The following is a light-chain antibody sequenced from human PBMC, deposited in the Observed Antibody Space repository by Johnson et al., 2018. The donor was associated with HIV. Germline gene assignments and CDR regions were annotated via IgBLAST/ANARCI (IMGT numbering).Light chain of an antibody. CDR1: SSNIGNNY. CDR2: DSN. V-gene: IGLV1-51*01. J-gene: IGLJ1*01. CDR3: GAWDSSLSGFV. Sequence: QSVLTQPPPVSAAAGQKVTISCSGSSSNIGNNYVSWYQQFPGTVPKLLIYDSNKRPSGIPDRFSGSKSGTSATLGITGLQPGDEADYYCGAWDSSLSGFVFGTGTKVTVL.